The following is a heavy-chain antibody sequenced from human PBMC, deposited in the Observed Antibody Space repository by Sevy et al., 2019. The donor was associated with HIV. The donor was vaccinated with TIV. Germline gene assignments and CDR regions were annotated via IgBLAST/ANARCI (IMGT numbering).Heavy chain of an antibody. CDR1: GFTNDFW. CDR3: TRDRSYGYFDS. V-gene: IGHV3-7*01. J-gene: IGHJ4*02. CDR2: IKQDGSEM. Sequence: GGSLRLSCSASGFTNDFWMSWVRQAPGKALEWVANIKQDGSEMLYVDSVEGRFIISRDNAKNSIYLQMNTLRVEDTAVYYCTRDRSYGYFDSWGQGTLVTVSS. D-gene: IGHD5-18*01.